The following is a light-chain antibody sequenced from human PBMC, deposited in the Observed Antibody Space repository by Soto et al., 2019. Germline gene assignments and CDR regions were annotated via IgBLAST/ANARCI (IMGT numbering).Light chain of an antibody. CDR1: QDISVY. CDR2: SGS. J-gene: IGKJ5*01. V-gene: IGKV1-27*01. CDR3: QKFNTAPLT. Sequence: DIQMTQSPSSLSASVGDRVTITCRASQDISVYLAWYQQKPGKVPKLLIYSGSTLQSGVPSRFSGSGSGTDFNLTISSLQPEDGAHYYFQKFNTAPLTFGQGPRVEIK.